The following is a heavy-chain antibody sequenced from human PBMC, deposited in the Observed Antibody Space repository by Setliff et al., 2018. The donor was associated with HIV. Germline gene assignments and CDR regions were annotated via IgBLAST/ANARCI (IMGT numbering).Heavy chain of an antibody. J-gene: IGHJ6*01. Sequence: GGSLRLSCAASGFTFSSYAMHWVRQAPGKGLEWVAVIAYDGSNKYYADSVKGRFTISRDDSKNTLYLQMNSLRAEDTAVYYCARSVIGYYYYGMDVWG. D-gene: IGHD3-10*01. CDR2: IAYDGSNK. V-gene: IGHV3-30*01. CDR1: GFTFSSYA. CDR3: ARSVIGYYYYGMDV.